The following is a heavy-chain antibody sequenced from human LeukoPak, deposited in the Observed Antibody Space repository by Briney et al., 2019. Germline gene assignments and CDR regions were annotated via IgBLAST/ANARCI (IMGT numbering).Heavy chain of an antibody. D-gene: IGHD5-18*01. CDR2: ISYDGSNK. CDR3: ALNSVYYGMDV. V-gene: IGHV3-30*03. J-gene: IGHJ6*04. Sequence: PGGSLRLSCAASGFTFSSYGMHWVRQAPGKGLEWVAVISYDGSNKYYADSVKGRFTISRDNSKNTLYLQMNSLRAEDTAVYYCALNSVYYGMDVWGKGTTVTVSS. CDR1: GFTFSSYG.